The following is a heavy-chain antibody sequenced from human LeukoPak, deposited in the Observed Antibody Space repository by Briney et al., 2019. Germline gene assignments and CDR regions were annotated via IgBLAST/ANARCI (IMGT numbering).Heavy chain of an antibody. CDR3: KWERTVYYSLDV. V-gene: IGHV3-15*01. D-gene: IGHD1-26*01. CDR1: GFKFSDAW. CDR2: IKRGGST. J-gene: IGHJ6*02. Sequence: GGSLRLSCTASGFKFSDAWMTWVRQAPGKGLEWLGRIKRGGSTDYAVPVNNRFTISRDDSKNTIYLQINGLKTEDTAVYYCKWERTVYYSLDVWGQGTTVTVSS.